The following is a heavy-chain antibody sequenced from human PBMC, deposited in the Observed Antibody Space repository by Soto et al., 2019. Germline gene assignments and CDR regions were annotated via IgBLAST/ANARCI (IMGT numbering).Heavy chain of an antibody. CDR1: GGTFSSYA. CDR2: IIPIFGTA. CDR3: ARGPQGYFDY. J-gene: IGHJ4*02. Sequence: SVKVSCKASGGTFSSYAISWVRQAPGQGLEWMGGIIPIFGTATYAQKFQGRVTITADESTITAYMELSSLRSEDTAVYYCARGPQGYFDYWGQGTLVTVSS. V-gene: IGHV1-69*13.